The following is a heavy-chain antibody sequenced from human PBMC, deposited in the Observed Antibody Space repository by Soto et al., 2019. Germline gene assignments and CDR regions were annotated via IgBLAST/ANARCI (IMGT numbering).Heavy chain of an antibody. Sequence: GASVKVSCKASGYTFANYYIHWVRQAPGQGLEWMGVINPSGGGTRYAPNFQGRVTMTRDASTGTVYMDLSSLKSEDTAVYYCARDLKPSVGYRNGFGVFYGVDVWGQGTTVTVSS. CDR2: INPSGGGT. D-gene: IGHD5-18*01. J-gene: IGHJ6*02. V-gene: IGHV1-46*01. CDR3: ARDLKPSVGYRNGFGVFYGVDV. CDR1: GYTFANYY.